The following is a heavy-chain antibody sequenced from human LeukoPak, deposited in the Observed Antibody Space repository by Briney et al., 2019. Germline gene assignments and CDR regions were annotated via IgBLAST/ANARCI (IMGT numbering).Heavy chain of an antibody. V-gene: IGHV3-23*01. CDR1: GFTFSSYE. J-gene: IGHJ6*03. CDR3: AKDGTYYDFWSGYYQYYYYYYMDV. D-gene: IGHD3-3*01. Sequence: PGGSLRLSCAASGFTFSSYEMNWVRQAPGKGLEWVSAISGSGGSTYYADSVKGRFTISRDNSKNTLYLQMNSLRAEDTAVYYCAKDGTYYDFWSGYYQYYYYYYMDVWGKGTTVTVSS. CDR2: ISGSGGST.